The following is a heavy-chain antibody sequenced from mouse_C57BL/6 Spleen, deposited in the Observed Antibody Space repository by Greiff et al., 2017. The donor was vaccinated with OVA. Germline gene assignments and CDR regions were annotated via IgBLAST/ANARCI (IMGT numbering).Heavy chain of an antibody. CDR3: ARRGTYGNYEGWFAY. Sequence: QVQLQQPGAELVKPGASVKLSCKASVYTFTSYWMHWVKQRPGRGLEWIGRIDPNSGGPKYNEKFKSKATLTVDKPSSTAYMQLSSLTSEDSAVYYCARRGTYGNYEGWFAYWGQGTLVTVSA. V-gene: IGHV1-72*01. D-gene: IGHD2-1*01. J-gene: IGHJ3*01. CDR2: IDPNSGGP. CDR1: VYTFTSYW.